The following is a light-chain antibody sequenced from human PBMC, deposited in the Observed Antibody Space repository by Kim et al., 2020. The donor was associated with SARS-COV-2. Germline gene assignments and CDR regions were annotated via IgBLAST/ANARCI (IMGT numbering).Light chain of an antibody. CDR1: QSISSAY. J-gene: IGKJ1*01. V-gene: IGKV3-20*01. Sequence: EIVLTPSPGTLSLSPGERATLSCRASQSISSAYFAWYQQKPGQPPRLLMYGASSRASGIPDRFSGSGSGTDFTLTISRLEPEDFAVYFCHQFGDSPETFGQGTKVDIK. CDR3: HQFGDSPET. CDR2: GAS.